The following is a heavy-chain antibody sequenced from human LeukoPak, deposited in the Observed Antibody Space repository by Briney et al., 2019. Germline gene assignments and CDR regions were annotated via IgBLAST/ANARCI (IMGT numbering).Heavy chain of an antibody. CDR2: IYSGGST. CDR3: ARILRGIDY. J-gene: IGHJ4*02. V-gene: IGHV3-53*01. Sequence: GGSLRLSCAASGFTVSSNYMSWVRQAPGKGLEWVSVIYSGGSTYCSDSVKGRFTISRDKSKNTLYLQMNSLRAEDTAVYYCARILRGIDYWGQGILVTVSS. D-gene: IGHD3-16*01. CDR1: GFTVSSNY.